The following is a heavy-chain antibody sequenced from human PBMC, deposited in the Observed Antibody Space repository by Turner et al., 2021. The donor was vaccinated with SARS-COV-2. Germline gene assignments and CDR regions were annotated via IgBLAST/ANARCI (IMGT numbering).Heavy chain of an antibody. D-gene: IGHD1-7*01. V-gene: IGHV3-23*01. CDR3: AKGIIGTSLAPYGMDV. J-gene: IGHJ6*02. CDR2: ISGSGGST. Sequence: EVQLLESGGGLLQPGGSLRLSCGASGFTFSSYAMSWVRQVPGKGLEWVSGISGSGGSTYYADSVKSRFTISRDNSKNTMYLQMNSLRAEDTAVYYCAKGIIGTSLAPYGMDVWGQGTTVTVSS. CDR1: GFTFSSYA.